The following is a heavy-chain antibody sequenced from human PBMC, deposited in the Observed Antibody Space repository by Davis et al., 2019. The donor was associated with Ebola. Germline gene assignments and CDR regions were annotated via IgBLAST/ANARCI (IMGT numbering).Heavy chain of an antibody. D-gene: IGHD3-3*01. V-gene: IGHV3-74*01. Sequence: HTGGSLRLSCAASGFTFSSYWMHWVRQAPGKGLVWVSRINSDGSSTSYADSVKGRFTISRDNAKNSLYLQMNSLRAEDTAVYYCARVVTFGVVTYDAFDIWGQGTMVTVSS. CDR2: INSDGSST. CDR1: GFTFSSYW. J-gene: IGHJ3*02. CDR3: ARVVTFGVVTYDAFDI.